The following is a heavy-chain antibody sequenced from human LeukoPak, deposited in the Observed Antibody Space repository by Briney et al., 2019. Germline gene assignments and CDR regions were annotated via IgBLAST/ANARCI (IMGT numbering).Heavy chain of an antibody. CDR1: GFTFSNYA. CDR2: IRGSGRHT. D-gene: IGHD4-17*01. CDR3: ARDPNGDYIGAFDFQR. J-gene: IGHJ1*01. Sequence: GGSLRLSCVASGFTFSNYAVMWVHQTQDKRLEWVSAIRGSGRHTFYTDSVKGRFTISRDNFRNTLYLQMNSLRADDSAVYYCARDPNGDYIGAFDFQRWGLGTLVTVSS. V-gene: IGHV3-23*01.